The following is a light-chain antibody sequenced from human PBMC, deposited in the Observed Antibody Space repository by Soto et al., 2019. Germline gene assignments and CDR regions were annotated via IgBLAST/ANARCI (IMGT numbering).Light chain of an antibody. CDR2: AAS. CDR3: QQSYSTPRVT. J-gene: IGKJ1*01. V-gene: IGKV1-39*01. Sequence: DVQMTQSPSSLSASVGDIVTITCRSSQRIRNYLNWYQQKPGKAPKLLIFAASSLQSGVPSRFSGSGSGTDFTLTISSLQPEDFATYYCQQSYSTPRVTFGQGTKWIS. CDR1: QRIRNY.